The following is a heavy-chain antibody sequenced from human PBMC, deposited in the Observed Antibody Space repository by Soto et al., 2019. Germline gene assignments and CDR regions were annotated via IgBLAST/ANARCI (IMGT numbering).Heavy chain of an antibody. D-gene: IGHD3-9*01. CDR3: ARGRYDVLTGYYPWSYHYYMDV. Sequence: SETLSLTCTVSGDSISTYYWSWVRQPPGKGPEWIGYIYYTGSTNYNSSLKSRVTISVDTSKNQFSLKLSSVTAADTAVYYCARGRYDVLTGYYPWSYHYYMDVWGKGTTVTV. CDR1: GDSISTYY. V-gene: IGHV4-59*01. J-gene: IGHJ6*03. CDR2: IYYTGST.